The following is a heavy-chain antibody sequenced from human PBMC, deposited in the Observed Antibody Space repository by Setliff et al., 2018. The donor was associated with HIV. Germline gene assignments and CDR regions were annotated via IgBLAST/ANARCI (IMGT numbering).Heavy chain of an antibody. Sequence: SETLSLTCAVSGYSISSGYFWGWIRQPPGKGLEWIGSLYHSGTNFYNPSLKSPVTISLDTSTNRFSLKLNSVTAADTAIYYCARQVGSQYSYWAYYFDSWGQGALVTVSS. V-gene: IGHV4-38-2*01. CDR1: GYSISSGYF. J-gene: IGHJ4*02. D-gene: IGHD5-18*01. CDR2: LYHSGTN. CDR3: ARQVGSQYSYWAYYFDS.